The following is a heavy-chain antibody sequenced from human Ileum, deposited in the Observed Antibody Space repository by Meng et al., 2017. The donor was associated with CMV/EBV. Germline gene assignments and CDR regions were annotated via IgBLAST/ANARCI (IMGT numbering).Heavy chain of an antibody. V-gene: IGHV3-72*01. CDR3: VRGGELNRFDD. D-gene: IGHD1-26*01. J-gene: IGHJ4*02. CDR1: GFTISSHY. Sequence: WAGSGFTISSHYVDWVRQATGKGLEWVGSSRNKANSYTTESAASVKGRFSISRDDSKKSLFLQMDSLKTEDTAVYYCVRGGELNRFDDWGQGTLVTVSS. CDR2: SRNKANSYTT.